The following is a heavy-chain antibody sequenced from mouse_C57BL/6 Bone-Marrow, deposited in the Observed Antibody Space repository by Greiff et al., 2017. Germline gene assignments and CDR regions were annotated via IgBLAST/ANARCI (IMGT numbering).Heavy chain of an antibody. J-gene: IGHJ1*03. Sequence: QVQLKQSGPELVKPGASVKISCKASGYEISSSWMNWVKQRPGKGLEWIGRIYPGDGDTNYNGKFKGKATLTADNSSSTAYMQLSSLTYEEFGVYFCERSAVTTVVARRYFDVWGTGTTVTVSS. CDR2: IYPGDGDT. CDR3: ERSAVTTVVARRYFDV. CDR1: GYEISSSW. V-gene: IGHV1-82*01. D-gene: IGHD1-1*01.